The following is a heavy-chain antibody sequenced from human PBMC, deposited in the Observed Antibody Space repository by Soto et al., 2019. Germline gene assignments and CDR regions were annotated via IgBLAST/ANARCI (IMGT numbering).Heavy chain of an antibody. V-gene: IGHV1-69*01. CDR2: IIPIFGTA. CDR1: GGTLSSYA. Sequence: QVQLVQSGAEVKKPGSSVKVSCKASGGTLSSYAISWVRQAPGQGLEWMGGIIPIFGTANYAQKFQGRVTITADESTRTAYMELSSLRSEDTAVYYCAREIQYSYTDYYDSSGYYLGAAYWGQGTLVTVS. CDR3: AREIQYSYTDYYDSSGYYLGAAY. J-gene: IGHJ4*02. D-gene: IGHD3-22*01.